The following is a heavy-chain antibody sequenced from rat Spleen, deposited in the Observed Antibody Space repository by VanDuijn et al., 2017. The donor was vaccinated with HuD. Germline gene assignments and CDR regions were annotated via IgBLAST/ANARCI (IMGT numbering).Heavy chain of an antibody. CDR1: GFTLSNYG. V-gene: IGHV5-19*01. Sequence: EVQLVESGGGLVQPGRSLKLSCAASGFTLSNYGMHWIRQAPTKGLEWVASISPSGGITDYRDSVKGRFTITRDNAKSTLYLQMDSLRSEDTATYYCARQGHTMDYWGQGVMVTVSS. CDR2: ISPSGGIT. J-gene: IGHJ2*01. CDR3: ARQGHTMDY. D-gene: IGHD1-9*01.